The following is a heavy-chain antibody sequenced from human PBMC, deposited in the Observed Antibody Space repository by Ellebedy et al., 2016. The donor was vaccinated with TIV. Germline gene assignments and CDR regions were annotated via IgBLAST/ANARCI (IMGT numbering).Heavy chain of an antibody. V-gene: IGHV3-7*03. J-gene: IGHJ4*02. CDR1: GFTFSGYW. CDR3: GRASNGWYS. CDR2: IKQDGSDQ. D-gene: IGHD6-19*01. Sequence: GESLKISCAASGFTFSGYWMSWFRQAPGKGLEWLAMIKQDGSDQEYVDSVKGRFTISRDNAKNSLYLQMNSLKVEDTAVYYCGRASNGWYSWGQGTLVTVSS.